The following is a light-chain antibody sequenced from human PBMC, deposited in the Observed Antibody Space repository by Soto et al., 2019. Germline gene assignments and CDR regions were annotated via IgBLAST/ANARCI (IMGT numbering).Light chain of an antibody. Sequence: QSVLTQPPSVSAAPGQKGTISCSGSSSNIGNNYVSWYQQLPGTAPKLLIYENNKRPSGIPDRFSGSKSGTSATLGITGLQTGDEADYYCGTWDSSLSAGWVFGGGTKLTVL. V-gene: IGLV1-51*02. CDR2: ENN. CDR1: SSNIGNNY. J-gene: IGLJ3*02. CDR3: GTWDSSLSAGWV.